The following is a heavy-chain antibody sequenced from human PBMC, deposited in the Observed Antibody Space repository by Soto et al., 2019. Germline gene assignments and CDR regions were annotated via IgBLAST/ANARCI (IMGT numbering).Heavy chain of an antibody. J-gene: IGHJ4*02. Sequence: SVKVSCKASGGTFSSYTISWVRQAPGQGLEWMGRIIPILGIANYAQKFQGRVTMTADKSTSTAYMELSGLRSEDTAVYYCARDVIGHDNYETIGYYFDHWGPGTLVTVSS. CDR3: ARDVIGHDNYETIGYYFDH. V-gene: IGHV1-69*04. D-gene: IGHD3-16*01. CDR2: IIPILGIA. CDR1: GGTFSSYT.